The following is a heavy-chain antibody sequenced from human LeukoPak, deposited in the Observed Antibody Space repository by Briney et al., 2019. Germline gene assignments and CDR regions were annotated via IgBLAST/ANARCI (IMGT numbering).Heavy chain of an antibody. CDR2: IRFDGSDE. Sequence: GGSLRLSCAASAFIFSSYGMHWVRQAPGKGLEWVAFIRFDGSDEYYADSVKGRFTISRDDSKNTLSLQMNGLRAEDTAVYYCAGSGFKSKYYFDYWGQGALVTVSS. J-gene: IGHJ4*02. CDR1: AFIFSSYG. CDR3: AGSGFKSKYYFDY. V-gene: IGHV3-30*02. D-gene: IGHD3-3*01.